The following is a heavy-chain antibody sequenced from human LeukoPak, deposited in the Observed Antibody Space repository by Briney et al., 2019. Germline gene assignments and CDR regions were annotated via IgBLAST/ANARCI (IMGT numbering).Heavy chain of an antibody. V-gene: IGHV3-30*18. D-gene: IGHD5-12*01. CDR2: ISYDGSNK. CDR3: AKDRRGSGYDYSVSDY. CDR1: GFTFSSYG. Sequence: PGGSLRLSCAASGFTFSSYGMHWVRQAPGKGLEWVAVISYDGSNKYYADSVKGRFTISRDSSKNTLYLQMNSLRAEDTAVYYCAKDRRGSGYDYSVSDYWGQGTLVTVSS. J-gene: IGHJ4*02.